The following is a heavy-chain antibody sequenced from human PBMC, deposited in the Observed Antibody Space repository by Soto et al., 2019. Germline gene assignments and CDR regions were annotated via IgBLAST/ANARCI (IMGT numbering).Heavy chain of an antibody. V-gene: IGHV4-61*01. D-gene: IGHD1-26*01. CDR1: GASVSSGSYY. CDR3: ARDRNGGSFSDY. Sequence: SETLSLTCTVSGASVSSGSYYWSWIRQPPGKGLEWIGYIYYSGSTNYSPSLKSRVTISVDTSKNQFSLKLSSVTAADTAVYYCARDRNGGSFSDYWGQGTLVTVSS. J-gene: IGHJ4*02. CDR2: IYYSGST.